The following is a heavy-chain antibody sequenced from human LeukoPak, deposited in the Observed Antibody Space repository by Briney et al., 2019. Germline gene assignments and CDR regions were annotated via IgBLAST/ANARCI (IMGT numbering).Heavy chain of an antibody. CDR3: ARLTGQAVAGTFLDY. V-gene: IGHV4-59*08. D-gene: IGHD6-19*01. J-gene: IGHJ4*02. CDR2: ICYSEST. CDR1: GGSISSYF. Sequence: SETLSLTCTVSGGSISSYFWSWIRQPPGKGLEWIGYICYSESTNYNPSLKSRVTISVDTSKNQFSLKMKSVTAADTAVYYCARLTGQAVAGTFLDYWGQGTLVTVSS.